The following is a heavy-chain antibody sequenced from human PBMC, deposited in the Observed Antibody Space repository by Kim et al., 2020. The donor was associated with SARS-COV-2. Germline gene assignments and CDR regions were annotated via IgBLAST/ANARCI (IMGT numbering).Heavy chain of an antibody. D-gene: IGHD2-15*01. CDR3: AKGGGRCSGGTCFSLYYFALDV. V-gene: IGHV3-23*01. CDR1: GFTFSTYA. J-gene: IGHJ6*02. CDR2: VSGSGGDT. Sequence: GGSLRLSCAASGFTFSTYAMNWVRQAPGKGLEWVSAVSGSGGDTYYADSVKGRFTISRDNSKNTLYLQMNSLRADDTAVYYCAKGGGRCSGGTCFSLYYFALDVWGQGTTVTVSS.